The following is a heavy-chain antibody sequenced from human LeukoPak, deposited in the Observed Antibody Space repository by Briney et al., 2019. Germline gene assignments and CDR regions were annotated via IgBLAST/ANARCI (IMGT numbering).Heavy chain of an antibody. CDR1: GYTFIDYY. D-gene: IGHD5-18*01. V-gene: IGHV1-18*01. CDR3: ARDPPRGYSSGTGDY. J-gene: IGHJ4*02. CDR2: INPYNGNT. Sequence: ASVKVSCKSSGYTFIDYYIHWVRQAPGQGLEWMGWINPYNGNTNYAQKLQGRVTMTTDTSTSTAYMELRSLRSDDAAVYYCARDPPRGYSSGTGDYWGQGTLVTVSS.